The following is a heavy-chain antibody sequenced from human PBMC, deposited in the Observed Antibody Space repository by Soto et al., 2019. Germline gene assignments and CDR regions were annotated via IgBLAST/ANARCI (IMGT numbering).Heavy chain of an antibody. Sequence: ASVNVSCKSSGYTFTSYCMSWVRQAPGQGLEWMGWISAYNGNTNYAQKLQGRVTMTTDTSTSTAYMELRSLRSDDTAVYYCARDRAWENTGYSSSWFDYWGQGTLVTVSS. V-gene: IGHV1-18*04. CDR1: GYTFTSYC. CDR3: ARDRAWENTGYSSSWFDY. J-gene: IGHJ4*02. D-gene: IGHD6-13*01. CDR2: ISAYNGNT.